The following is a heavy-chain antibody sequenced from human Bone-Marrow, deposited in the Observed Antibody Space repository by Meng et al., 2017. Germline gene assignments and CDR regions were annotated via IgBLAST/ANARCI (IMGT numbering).Heavy chain of an antibody. CDR2: IIPIFGTA. D-gene: IGHD2-15*01. J-gene: IGHJ4*02. Sequence: SVKVSCKASGGTFSSYAISWVRQAPGQGLEGIGGIIPIFGTANYAQKFQGRVTITADESTSTAYMELSSLRSEDTAVYYCASPRYCSGGSCPLYFDYWGQGTLVTVSS. V-gene: IGHV1-69*13. CDR1: GGTFSSYA. CDR3: ASPRYCSGGSCPLYFDY.